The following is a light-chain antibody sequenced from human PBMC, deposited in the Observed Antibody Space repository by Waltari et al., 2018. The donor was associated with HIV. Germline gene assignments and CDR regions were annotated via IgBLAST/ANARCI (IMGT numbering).Light chain of an antibody. CDR2: CKH. V-gene: IGLV1-40*01. CDR3: QSYDSSLSAVL. Sequence: QSVLTQPPSVSGAPGQRVTISCTGRSSNIGAGYAVHWYQQLPRTALKLLILCKHNRPPGVPDRFSGAKSGSSASLAIAGLRPEEEDDYYCQSYDSSLSAVLFGGGTKLTVL. CDR1: SSNIGAGYA. J-gene: IGLJ3*02.